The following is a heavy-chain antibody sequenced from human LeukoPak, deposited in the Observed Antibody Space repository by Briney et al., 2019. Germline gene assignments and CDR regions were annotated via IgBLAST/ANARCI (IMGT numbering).Heavy chain of an antibody. CDR3: AKAPTITFGGALGS. J-gene: IGHJ5*02. D-gene: IGHD3-16*01. CDR1: GFTFNSYV. Sequence: GGSLRLSCAASGFTFNSYVMHWVRQAPGKGLEWVSFIRFDGSEKYYADSVKGRFTISRDNSKNTLYLQMNSLRVEDTAVYYCAKAPTITFGGALGSWGQGTLVTVSS. CDR2: IRFDGSEK. V-gene: IGHV3-30*02.